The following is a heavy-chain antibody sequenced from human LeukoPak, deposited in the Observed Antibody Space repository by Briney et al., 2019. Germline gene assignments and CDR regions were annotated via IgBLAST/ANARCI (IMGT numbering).Heavy chain of an antibody. J-gene: IGHJ4*02. CDR3: ARDKEVGATRLDD. CDR1: GFTFSSYA. Sequence: GGSLRLSCAASGFTFSSYAMHWVRQAPGKGLEWVAVISYDGSNKYYADSVKGRFTISRDNSKNTLYLQMNSLRAEDTAVYYCARDKEVGATRLDDWGQGTLVTVSS. V-gene: IGHV3-30*04. CDR2: ISYDGSNK. D-gene: IGHD1-26*01.